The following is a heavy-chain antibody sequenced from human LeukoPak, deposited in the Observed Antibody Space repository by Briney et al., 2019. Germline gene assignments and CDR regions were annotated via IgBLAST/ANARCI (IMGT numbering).Heavy chain of an antibody. J-gene: IGHJ4*02. CDR1: GFTFSSYW. V-gene: IGHV3-7*01. CDR3: ARCGGDCYSGFDY. Sequence: GGSPRLSCAASGFTFSSYWMSWVRQAPGKGLEWVANIKQDGSEKYYVDSVKGRFTISRDNAKNSLYLQMNSLRAEDTAVYYCARCGGDCYSGFDYWGQGTLVTVSS. D-gene: IGHD2-21*02. CDR2: IKQDGSEK.